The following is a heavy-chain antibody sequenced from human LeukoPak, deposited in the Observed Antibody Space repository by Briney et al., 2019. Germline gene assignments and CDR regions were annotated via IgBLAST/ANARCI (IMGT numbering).Heavy chain of an antibody. V-gene: IGHV4-4*07. Sequence: TSETLSLTCTVSGGSISSYYWSWIRQPAGKGLEWIGRIYTSGSTNYNPSLKSRVTMSVDTSKNQFSLKLSSVTAADTAVYYCARDSSGWYVGWFDPWGQGTLVTVSS. CDR1: GGSISSYY. CDR3: ARDSSGWYVGWFDP. J-gene: IGHJ5*02. CDR2: IYTSGST. D-gene: IGHD6-19*01.